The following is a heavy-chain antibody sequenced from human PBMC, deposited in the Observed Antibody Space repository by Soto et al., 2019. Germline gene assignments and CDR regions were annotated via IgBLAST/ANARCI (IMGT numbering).Heavy chain of an antibody. CDR2: ISYDGSSK. V-gene: IGHV3-30-3*01. J-gene: IGHJ4*02. CDR3: ARGDGYIYGNTFDS. D-gene: IGHD5-18*01. Sequence: VQLVESGGDLVQPGGSLRLSCAASGFTFNNYAMHWVRQAPGKGLEWVAFISYDGSSKYYADSVTGRFTVSRDNSRNTLYLQMNSLRPEDTAVYYCARGDGYIYGNTFDSWGQGNLVTVSS. CDR1: GFTFNNYA.